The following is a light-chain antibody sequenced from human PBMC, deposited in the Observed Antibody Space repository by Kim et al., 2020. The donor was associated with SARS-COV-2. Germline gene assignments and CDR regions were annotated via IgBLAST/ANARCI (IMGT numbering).Light chain of an antibody. Sequence: ASVGDRVTITCRASQDIGSHLAWYQQKPGKAPYLLIYSASTLQSGVPSRFIGSGSGAGFTLTITTLQPEDFATYYCQRLNSYPRTFGQGTKVDIK. V-gene: IGKV1-9*01. CDR3: QRLNSYPRT. CDR1: QDIGSH. J-gene: IGKJ1*01. CDR2: SAS.